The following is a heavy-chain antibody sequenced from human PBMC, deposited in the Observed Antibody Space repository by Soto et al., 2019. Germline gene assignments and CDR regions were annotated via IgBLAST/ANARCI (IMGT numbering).Heavy chain of an antibody. D-gene: IGHD2-15*01. CDR3: ARGGAATLGYYYHYGMAV. J-gene: IGHJ6*02. CDR1: GGSISSYY. Sequence: SETLSLTCTVSGGSISSYYWSWIRQPPGKGLEWIGYIYYSGSTNYNPSLKSRVTISVDTSKNQFSLKLSSVTAADTAVYYCARGGAATLGYYYHYGMAVWGQGTTVTVSS. V-gene: IGHV4-59*01. CDR2: IYYSGST.